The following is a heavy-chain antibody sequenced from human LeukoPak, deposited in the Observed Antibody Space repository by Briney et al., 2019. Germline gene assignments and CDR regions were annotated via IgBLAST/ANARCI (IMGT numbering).Heavy chain of an antibody. CDR1: GYSFTSYW. D-gene: IGHD3-22*01. CDR2: IYPGDSDT. CDR3: ARHPYAPGTYYYDSSGYSLVPFFDY. V-gene: IGHV5-51*01. J-gene: IGHJ4*02. Sequence: GESLKISCKGSGYSFTSYWIGWVRQMPGKGLEWMGIIYPGDSDTRYSPSFQGQVTISADKSISTAYLQWSSLKASDTAMYYCARHPYAPGTYYYDSSGYSLVPFFDYWGQGTLVTVSS.